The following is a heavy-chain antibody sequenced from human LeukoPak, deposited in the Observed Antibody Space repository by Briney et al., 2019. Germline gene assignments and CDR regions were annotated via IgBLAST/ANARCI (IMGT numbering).Heavy chain of an antibody. Sequence: GASLKISYKGSGSRFTSYWLGWGRPMPGKGLEWMGIIYPGDSDTSYSPSFQGQVTTSDATSISTAYLQWSRLKASAAALYYCAVWFGWDAFDIWGQGTMVTVSS. CDR3: AVWFGWDAFDI. V-gene: IGHV5-51*01. CDR1: GSRFTSYW. CDR2: IYPGDSDT. J-gene: IGHJ3*02. D-gene: IGHD3-10*01.